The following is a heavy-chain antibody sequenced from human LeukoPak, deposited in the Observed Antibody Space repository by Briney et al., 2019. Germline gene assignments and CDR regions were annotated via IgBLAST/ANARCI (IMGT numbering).Heavy chain of an antibody. CDR2: IYYSGSST. J-gene: IGHJ3*02. Sequence: SETLSLTCTVSGGSISSGSYYWGWIRQPPGKGLERIGSIYYSGSSTYYNPSLKSRVTISGDTSKNQLALKLNSVTAADTAAYYCARDWGRDALDIWGQGTMATVSS. D-gene: IGHD3-16*01. V-gene: IGHV4-39*01. CDR1: GGSISSGSYY. CDR3: ARDWGRDALDI.